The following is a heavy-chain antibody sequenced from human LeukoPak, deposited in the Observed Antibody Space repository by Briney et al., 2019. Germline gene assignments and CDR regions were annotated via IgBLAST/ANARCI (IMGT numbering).Heavy chain of an antibody. CDR2: MSGSGI. Sequence: PGASLRLSCAATGFTFSDHNMGWMRQAPGKGLEWTSYMSGSGIYYADSVKGRFTISRDNAKNSLYLQMSSLRAEDSAVYFCARRSLTPGGHAFDVWGQGTLVTVSS. V-gene: IGHV3-11*01. CDR3: ARRSLTPGGHAFDV. J-gene: IGHJ3*01. CDR1: GFTFSDHN. D-gene: IGHD3-16*01.